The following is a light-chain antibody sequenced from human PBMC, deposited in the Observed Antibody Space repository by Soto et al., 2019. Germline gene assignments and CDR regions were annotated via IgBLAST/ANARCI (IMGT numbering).Light chain of an antibody. J-gene: IGLJ1*01. CDR1: SSDVGGYNY. CDR3: ASYTSGDTHV. CDR2: EVS. V-gene: IGLV2-14*01. Sequence: QSALTQPASVSGSPGQSITISCTGTSSDVGGYNYVSWYQQHPGKAPKLMIFEVSNRPSGVSNRFSGSKSGNTASLTISGLQAEDEADYYCASYTSGDTHVFGTGTKLTVL.